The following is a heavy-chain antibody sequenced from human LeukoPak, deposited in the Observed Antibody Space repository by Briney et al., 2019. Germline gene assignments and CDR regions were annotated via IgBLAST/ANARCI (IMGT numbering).Heavy chain of an antibody. Sequence: PSETLSLTCTVSGGSISSYYWSWIRQPPGKGLEWIGYIYYSGSTYYNPSLKSRVTISVDTSKNQFSLKLSSVTAADTAVYYCARDLRQRGRGMDVWGQGTTVTVSS. CDR2: IYYSGST. CDR3: ARDLRQRGRGMDV. J-gene: IGHJ6*02. V-gene: IGHV4-59*12. CDR1: GGSISSYY. D-gene: IGHD3-16*01.